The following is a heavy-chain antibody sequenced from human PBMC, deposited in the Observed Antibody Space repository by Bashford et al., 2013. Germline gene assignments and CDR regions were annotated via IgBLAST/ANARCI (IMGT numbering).Heavy chain of an antibody. V-gene: IGHV4-30-2*01. CDR1: GGSISSGGYS. Sequence: SETLSLTCAVSGGSISSGGYSWSWIRQPPGKSLEWIGYIYGSGSAHYNPSLKSRVTISVDTSKNQISLKLSSVTAADTAVYFCARDRGYGSNDHWGQGTLVTVSS. J-gene: IGHJ4*02. CDR2: IYGSGSA. D-gene: IGHD2-8*01. CDR3: ARDRGYGSNDH.